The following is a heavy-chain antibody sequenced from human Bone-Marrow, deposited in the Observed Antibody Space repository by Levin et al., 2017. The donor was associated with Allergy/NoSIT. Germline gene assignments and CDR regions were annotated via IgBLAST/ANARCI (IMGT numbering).Heavy chain of an antibody. J-gene: IGHJ3*01. CDR1: GASLSSGANS. CDR3: ANAGNTFGLDAFDV. V-gene: IGHV4-30-2*01. D-gene: IGHD1-14*01. Sequence: SCTVSGASLSSGANSWNWIRQPPGKGREGIGYIYHSGTTYYNPSLKSRVTISFDRSKNQFSLNLTSVTAADTAVYYCANAGNTFGLDAFDVWGQGTMVTVSS. CDR2: IYHSGTT.